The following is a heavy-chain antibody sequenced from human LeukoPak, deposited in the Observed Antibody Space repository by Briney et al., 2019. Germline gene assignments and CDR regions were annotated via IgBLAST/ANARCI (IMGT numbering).Heavy chain of an antibody. J-gene: IGHJ6*02. Sequence: SETLSLTCAVSGDSISSGGYSWSWIRQPPGKGLEWIGYIYHSGSTYYNPSLKSRVTLSVDMSKNQLSLKVSSVTAADTAVYYCARGLLGVPGLGMDVWGQGTTVTVSS. CDR2: IYHSGST. D-gene: IGHD3-16*01. CDR3: ARGLLGVPGLGMDV. V-gene: IGHV4-30-2*01. CDR1: GDSISSGGYS.